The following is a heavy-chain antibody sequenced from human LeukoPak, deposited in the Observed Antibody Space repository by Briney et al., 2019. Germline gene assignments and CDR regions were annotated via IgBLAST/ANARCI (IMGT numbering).Heavy chain of an antibody. D-gene: IGHD5-24*01. V-gene: IGHV4-39*07. J-gene: IGHJ4*02. CDR2: VYFSGGT. CDR1: GGSIRSSYSY. Sequence: PSETLSLTCTVSGGSIRSSYSYWGWIRQPPGMGLEWIGSVYFSGGTYYNPSLRSRVTISVDTSKNQFSLKLSSVTAADTAVYYCARGPRWLQDYFNYWGQGTLVTVSS. CDR3: ARGPRWLQDYFNY.